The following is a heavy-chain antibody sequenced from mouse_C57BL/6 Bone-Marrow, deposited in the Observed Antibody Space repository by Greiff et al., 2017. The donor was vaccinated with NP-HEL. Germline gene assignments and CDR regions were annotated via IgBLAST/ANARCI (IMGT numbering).Heavy chain of an antibody. J-gene: IGHJ1*03. CDR3: ARYGCGSSYDWYFDV. D-gene: IGHD1-1*01. CDR2: IYPRSGNT. V-gene: IGHV1-81*01. Sequence: QVQLQQSGAELARPGASVKLSCKASGYTFTSYGISWVKQRTGQGLEWIGEIYPRSGNTYYNEKFKGKATLTADKSSSTAYMELRSLTSEDSAVYFCARYGCGSSYDWYFDVWGTGTTVTVSS. CDR1: GYTFTSYG.